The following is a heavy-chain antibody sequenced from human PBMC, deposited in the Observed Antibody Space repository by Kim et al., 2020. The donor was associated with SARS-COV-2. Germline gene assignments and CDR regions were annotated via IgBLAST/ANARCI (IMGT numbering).Heavy chain of an antibody. J-gene: IGHJ4*02. Sequence: GGSLRLSWAASGFTFSTYWMSWVRQAPGKGLEWVANIKEDGSDKYYVDSVKGRFTISRDNARNSLYLQMNSLRAEDTAVYYCARDPLGRDGHNSLDSWGQGTLVTVSS. V-gene: IGHV3-7*01. CDR2: IKEDGSDK. D-gene: IGHD3-16*01. CDR1: GFTFSTYW. CDR3: ARDPLGRDGHNSLDS.